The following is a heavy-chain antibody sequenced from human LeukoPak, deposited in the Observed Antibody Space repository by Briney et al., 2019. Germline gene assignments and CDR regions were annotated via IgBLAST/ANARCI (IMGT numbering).Heavy chain of an antibody. CDR1: GFTFSNYG. J-gene: IGHJ4*02. V-gene: IGHV3-30*02. Sequence: GGSLRLSCAASGFTFSNYGMHWVRQAPGKGLEWVAFIRYDGSNKYYTDSVKGRFTISRDNSENTLYLQMNSLRAEDTAVYYCASDVTIFGVVTRPYFDYWGQGTLVTVSS. CDR3: ASDVTIFGVVTRPYFDY. CDR2: IRYDGSNK. D-gene: IGHD3-3*01.